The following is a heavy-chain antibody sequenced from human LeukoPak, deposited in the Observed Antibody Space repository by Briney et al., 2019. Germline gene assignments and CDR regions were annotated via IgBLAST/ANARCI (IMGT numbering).Heavy chain of an antibody. CDR3: AKDGGAYSGSYPSFVY. V-gene: IGHV3-30*02. Sequence: GGSLRLSCAASGFTLSSYGMHWVRQAPGKGLEWVAFIRYDGSNKYYADSVKGRFTISRDNSKNTLYLQMNSLRAEDTAVYYCAKDGGAYSGSYPSFVYWGQGTLLTVSS. J-gene: IGHJ4*02. CDR1: GFTLSSYG. D-gene: IGHD1-26*01. CDR2: IRYDGSNK.